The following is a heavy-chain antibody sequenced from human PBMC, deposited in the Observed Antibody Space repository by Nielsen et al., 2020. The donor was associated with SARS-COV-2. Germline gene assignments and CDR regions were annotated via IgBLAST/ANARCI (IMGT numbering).Heavy chain of an antibody. V-gene: IGHV3-23*01. CDR1: GFTFSSYA. CDR2: ISGSGRIT. Sequence: GGSLRLSCAASGFTFSSYAMSWVRQAPGKGLEWVSSISGSGRITYYADSVKGRFSISRDTSKNTLYLQMNSLRAEDTAVYYCAKHRWGHYYDSSDYWGQGTLVTVSS. D-gene: IGHD3-22*01. J-gene: IGHJ4*02. CDR3: AKHRWGHYYDSSDY.